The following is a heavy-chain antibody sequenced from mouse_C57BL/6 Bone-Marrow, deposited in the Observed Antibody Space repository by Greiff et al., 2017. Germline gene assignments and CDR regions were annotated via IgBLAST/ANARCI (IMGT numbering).Heavy chain of an antibody. CDR3: ARGYYGSPFAY. CDR1: GYTFTSYW. Sequence: QVQLQQPGAELVMPGASVKLSCKASGYTFTSYWMHWVKQRPGQGLEWIGEIDPSDSYTNYNQKFKGKSTLTVDKSSSTAYMQLSSLTSEDSAVYYCARGYYGSPFAYWGKGTLVTVAA. V-gene: IGHV1-69*01. CDR2: IDPSDSYT. J-gene: IGHJ3*01. D-gene: IGHD1-1*01.